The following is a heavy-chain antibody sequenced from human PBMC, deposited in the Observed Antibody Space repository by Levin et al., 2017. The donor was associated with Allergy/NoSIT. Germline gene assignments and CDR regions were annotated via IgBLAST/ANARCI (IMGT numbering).Heavy chain of an antibody. CDR1: GFTFSSYS. V-gene: IGHV3-21*01. D-gene: IGHD6-6*01. Sequence: ASVKVSCAASGFTFSSYSMNWVRQAPGKGLEWVSSISSSSSSYIYYADSVKGRFTISRDNAKNSLYLQMNSLRAEDTAVYYCARDRGSSSNNWFDPWGQGTLVTISS. CDR3: ARDRGSSSNNWFDP. J-gene: IGHJ5*02. CDR2: ISSSSSSYI.